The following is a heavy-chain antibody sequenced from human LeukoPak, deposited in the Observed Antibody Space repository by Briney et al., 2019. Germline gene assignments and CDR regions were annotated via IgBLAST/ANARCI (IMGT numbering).Heavy chain of an antibody. J-gene: IGHJ3*02. CDR3: ARGETRRGSGTPAQGAFDI. Sequence: SETLSLTCAVYGGSFSGYYWSWIRQPPGKGLEWIGEINHSGSTNYNPSLKSRVTISVDTSKNQFSLKLSSVTAADTAVYYCARGETRRGSGTPAQGAFDIWGQGTMVTVSS. V-gene: IGHV4-34*01. D-gene: IGHD3-10*01. CDR1: GGSFSGYY. CDR2: INHSGST.